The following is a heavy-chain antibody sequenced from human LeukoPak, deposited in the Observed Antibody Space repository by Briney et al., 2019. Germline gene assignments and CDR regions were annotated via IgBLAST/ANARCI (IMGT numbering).Heavy chain of an antibody. CDR1: GYTFTGYY. CDR3: ARGPLLTIAARRNPLPLDY. Sequence: ASVKVSCKASGYTFTGYYMHWVRQAPGQGLGWMGWINPNSGGTNYAQKFQGRVTMTRDTSISTAYMELSRLRSDDTAVYYCARGPLLTIAARRNPLPLDYWGQGTLVTVSS. V-gene: IGHV1-2*02. CDR2: INPNSGGT. J-gene: IGHJ4*02. D-gene: IGHD6-6*01.